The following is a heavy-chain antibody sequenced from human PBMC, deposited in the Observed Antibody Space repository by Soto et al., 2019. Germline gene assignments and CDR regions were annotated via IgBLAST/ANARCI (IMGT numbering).Heavy chain of an antibody. CDR1: GYTFTSYA. D-gene: IGHD3-3*01. J-gene: IGHJ6*02. CDR3: ATLGTIFGVVSYYYGMDV. V-gene: IGHV1-3*01. Sequence: ATVKVSCKASGYTFTSYAMHWVRQAPGQRLEWMGWINAGNGNTKYSQKFQGRVTITRDTSASTAYMELSSLRSEDTAVYYCATLGTIFGVVSYYYGMDVWGQGTTVTVSS. CDR2: INAGNGNT.